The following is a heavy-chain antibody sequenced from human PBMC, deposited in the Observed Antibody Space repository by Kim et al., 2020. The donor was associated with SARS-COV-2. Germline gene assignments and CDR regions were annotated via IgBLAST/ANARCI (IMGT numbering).Heavy chain of an antibody. D-gene: IGHD2-2*01. CDR2: INAGNGNT. CDR3: ARDSAMTYYYGMDV. J-gene: IGHJ6*02. Sequence: ASVKVSCKASGYTFTSYAMHWVRQAPGQRLEWMGWINAGNGNTKYSQKFQGRVTITRDTSASTAYMELSSLRSEDTAVYYCARDSAMTYYYGMDVWGQGTTVTVSS. V-gene: IGHV1-3*01. CDR1: GYTFTSYA.